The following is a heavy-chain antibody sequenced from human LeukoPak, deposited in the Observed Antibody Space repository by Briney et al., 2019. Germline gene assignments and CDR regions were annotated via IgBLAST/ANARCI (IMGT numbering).Heavy chain of an antibody. CDR3: ARAYYSHKNDYSAPSSFDY. D-gene: IGHD3-16*01. CDR2: IWFDGSKK. J-gene: IGHJ4*02. Sequence: TGGSLRLSCTTSGFSFSAFDMHWVRQAPGKGLEWVAVIWFDGSKKFHADSVKGRFTISRDNSKSTLFLQMNSLRAEDTAVYYCARAYYSHKNDYSAPSSFDYWGQGTLVTVSS. V-gene: IGHV3-33*01. CDR1: GFSFSAFD.